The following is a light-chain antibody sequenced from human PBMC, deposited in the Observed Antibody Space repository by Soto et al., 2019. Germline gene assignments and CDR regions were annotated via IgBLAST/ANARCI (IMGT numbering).Light chain of an antibody. CDR2: RNN. CDR3: AAWDDSLSGYVV. Sequence: QSVLTQPPSASGTPGQRVTISCSGSSSNIGSNYVYWYQQLPGTAPKLLIYRNNQRPSGVPVRFSGSKSGTSASLAISGLRSEDEADYYCAAWDDSLSGYVVFGGGTKVTVL. V-gene: IGLV1-47*01. J-gene: IGLJ2*01. CDR1: SSNIGSNY.